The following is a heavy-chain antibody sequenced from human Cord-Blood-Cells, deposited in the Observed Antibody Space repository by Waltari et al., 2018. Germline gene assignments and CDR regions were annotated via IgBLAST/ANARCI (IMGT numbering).Heavy chain of an antibody. V-gene: IGHV4-34*01. CDR3: AGSGYSSSWYDT. J-gene: IGHJ5*02. D-gene: IGHD6-13*01. CDR2: INHSGST. CDR1: GGSFSGYY. Sequence: QVQLQQWGAGLLKPSETLSLTCAVYGGSFSGYYWSWIRQPPGKGLEWIGEINHSGSTNDNPSLKRRVTISVDTSKNQFSLKLSSVTAADTAVYYCAGSGYSSSWYDTWGQGTLVTVSS.